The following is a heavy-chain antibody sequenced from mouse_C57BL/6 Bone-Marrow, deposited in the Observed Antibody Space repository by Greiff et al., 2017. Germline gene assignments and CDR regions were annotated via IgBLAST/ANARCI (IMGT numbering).Heavy chain of an antibody. CDR1: GYTFTSYW. CDR2: IYPGSGST. V-gene: IGHV1-55*01. J-gene: IGHJ4*01. CDR3: ARWDAMDY. Sequence: VQGVESGAELVKPGASVKMSCKASGYTFTSYWITWVKQRPGQGLEWIGDIYPGSGSTNYNEKFKSKATLTVDTSSSTAYMQLSSLTSEDSAVYYCARWDAMDYWGQGTSVTVSS.